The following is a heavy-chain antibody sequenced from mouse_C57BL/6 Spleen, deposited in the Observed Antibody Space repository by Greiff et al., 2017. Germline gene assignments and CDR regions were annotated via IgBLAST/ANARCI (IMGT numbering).Heavy chain of an antibody. CDR2: INPNNGGT. CDR3: ARGVAYYSNFDD. J-gene: IGHJ2*01. Sequence: VQLQQSGPELVKPGASVKMSCKASGYTFTDYNMHWVKQSHGKSLEWIGYINPNNGGTSYNQKFKGKATLTVNKSSSTAYMELRSLTSEDSAVXYCARGVAYYSNFDDWGQGTTLTVSS. CDR1: GYTFTDYN. V-gene: IGHV1-22*01. D-gene: IGHD2-5*01.